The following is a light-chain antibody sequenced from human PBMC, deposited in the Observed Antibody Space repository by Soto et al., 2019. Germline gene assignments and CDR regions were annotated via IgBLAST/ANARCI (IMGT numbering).Light chain of an antibody. CDR2: EDN. Sequence: NFMLTQPHSGSESPGQTVTISCTRSSGSIASNYVQWYQQRPGSAPTTVIYEDNQRPSGVPDRFSGSIDSSSNSASLTISGLKTEDEADYYCQSYDSSNVVFGGGTQLTVL. CDR3: QSYDSSNVV. J-gene: IGLJ2*01. CDR1: SGSIASNY. V-gene: IGLV6-57*04.